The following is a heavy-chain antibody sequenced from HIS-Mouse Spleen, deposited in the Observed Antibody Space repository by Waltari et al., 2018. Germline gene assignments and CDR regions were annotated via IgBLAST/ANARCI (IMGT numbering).Heavy chain of an antibody. V-gene: IGHV1-2*02. D-gene: IGHD1-26*01. J-gene: IGHJ4*02. CDR3: ARIECGGSYQNFDY. CDR2: INPISGGT. Sequence: QVQLVQSGAEVKKPGASVKVSCKASGYTFTGYYMHWVRQAPGQGLEWMGWINPISGGTNYAQKFQGRVTMTRDTSSSTAYMELSRLRSDDTAVYYCARIECGGSYQNFDYWGQGTLVTVSS. CDR1: GYTFTGYY.